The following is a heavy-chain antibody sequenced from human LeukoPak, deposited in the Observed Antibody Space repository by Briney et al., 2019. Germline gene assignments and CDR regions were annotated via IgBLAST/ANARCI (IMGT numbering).Heavy chain of an antibody. CDR3: ARGGQDYGDYVDY. CDR2: IKQDGSEK. D-gene: IGHD4-17*01. Sequence: GGSLGLSCAASGFTFSSYWMSWVRQAPGKGLEWVANIKQDGSEKYYVDSVKGRFTISRDNAKNSLYLQMNSLRAEDTAVYYCARGGQDYGDYVDYWGQGTLVTVSS. V-gene: IGHV3-7*01. J-gene: IGHJ4*02. CDR1: GFTFSSYW.